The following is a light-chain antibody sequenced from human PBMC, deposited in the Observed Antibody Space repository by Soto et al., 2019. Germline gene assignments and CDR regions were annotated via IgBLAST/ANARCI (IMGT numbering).Light chain of an antibody. J-gene: IGKJ1*01. V-gene: IGKV3-20*01. CDR3: QQYGSSPWT. CDR1: QSVSSSY. Sequence: EIVLTHSPGTLSLSPGERATLSCRASQSVSSSYLAWYQQKPGQAPRLLIYGASSRATGIPDRFSGSGSGKYVTLTSSRLEPEDFAVYYCQQYGSSPWTFGQGTKVQIK. CDR2: GAS.